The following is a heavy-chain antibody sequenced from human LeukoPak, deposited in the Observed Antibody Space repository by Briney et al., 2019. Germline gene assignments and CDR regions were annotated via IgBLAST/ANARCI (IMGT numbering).Heavy chain of an antibody. CDR1: GFTFSSFG. D-gene: IGHD2/OR15-2a*01. CDR3: ARDPLTIVLTPWYYFDY. Sequence: GGSLRLSCAASGFTFSSFGVHWVRQAPGKGLEWVAVIWYDGSNKYYADSVKGRFTISRENSKNTLYLQMNSLRAEDTAVYYCARDPLTIVLTPWYYFDYWGQGTLVTVSS. J-gene: IGHJ4*02. CDR2: IWYDGSNK. V-gene: IGHV3-33*01.